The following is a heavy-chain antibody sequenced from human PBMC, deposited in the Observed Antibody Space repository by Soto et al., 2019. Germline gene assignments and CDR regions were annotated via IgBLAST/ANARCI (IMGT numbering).Heavy chain of an antibody. CDR3: ARGHVYYGMDV. Sequence: GGSLRLSCAASGFTFSSYSMNWVRQAPGKGLEWVSYISSSSSTIYYADSVKGRFTISRDNAKNSLYLQMNSLRAEDTAVYYCARGHVYYGMDVWGQGTTVTVSS. J-gene: IGHJ6*02. CDR2: ISSSSSTI. CDR1: GFTFSSYS. V-gene: IGHV3-48*01.